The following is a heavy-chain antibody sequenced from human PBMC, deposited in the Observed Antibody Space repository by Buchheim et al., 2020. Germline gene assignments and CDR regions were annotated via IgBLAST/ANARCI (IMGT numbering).Heavy chain of an antibody. CDR1: GGSISSYY. CDR3: ARGNDYGAKGFDY. CDR2: IYYSGST. J-gene: IGHJ4*02. D-gene: IGHD4-17*01. Sequence: QVQLQQWGTGLLKPSETLSLTCTVSGGSISSYYWSWIRQPPGKGLEWIGYIYYSGSTNYNPSLKSRVTISVDTSKNQFSLKLSSVTAADTAVYYCARGNDYGAKGFDYWGQGTL. V-gene: IGHV4-59*01.